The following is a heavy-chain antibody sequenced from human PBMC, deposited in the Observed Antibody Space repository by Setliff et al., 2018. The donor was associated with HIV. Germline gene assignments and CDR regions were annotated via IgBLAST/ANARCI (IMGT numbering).Heavy chain of an antibody. CDR2: INAGNGNR. Sequence: ASVKVSCKTSGYTFKSYDINWVRQAPGQRPEWMARINAGNGNREYSPKFQGRVTITADTSASTMYMELSSLRSEDTAVYYCATLVKRFFPTIDAFDIWGQGTMVTVSS. CDR3: ATLVKRFFPTIDAFDI. J-gene: IGHJ3*02. V-gene: IGHV1-3*01. CDR1: GYTFKSYD. D-gene: IGHD6-6*01.